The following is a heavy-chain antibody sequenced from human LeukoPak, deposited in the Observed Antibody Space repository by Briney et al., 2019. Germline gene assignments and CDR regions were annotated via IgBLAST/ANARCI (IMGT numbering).Heavy chain of an antibody. J-gene: IGHJ4*02. CDR1: GYAFSSYA. Sequence: GGSLRLSCAASGYAFSSYAMSWVRQAPGKGLEWVSAISGTGVTTYYADSVKGRFTISRDNSKNTLYLQMNSLRAEDTGVYYCARRGPGTGMDYWGQGALVTVSS. D-gene: IGHD1-1*01. V-gene: IGHV3-23*01. CDR3: ARRGPGTGMDY. CDR2: ISGTGVTT.